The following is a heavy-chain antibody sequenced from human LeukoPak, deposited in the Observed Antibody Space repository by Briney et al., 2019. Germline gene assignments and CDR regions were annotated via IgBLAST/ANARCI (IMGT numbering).Heavy chain of an antibody. Sequence: SETLSLTCTVSGGSISSSSFYWGWIRQPPGKGLEWIGNVYYSGSTYYNPFLKTGVTISVDTSKNQFSLRLRSVTAADTAVYYCARRASSAWYFDYWGQGTLVTVSS. D-gene: IGHD6-19*01. CDR3: ARRASSAWYFDY. CDR2: VYYSGST. V-gene: IGHV4-39*01. J-gene: IGHJ4*02. CDR1: GGSISSSSFY.